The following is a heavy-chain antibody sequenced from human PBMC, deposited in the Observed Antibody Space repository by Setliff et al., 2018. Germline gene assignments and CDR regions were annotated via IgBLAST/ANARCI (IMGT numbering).Heavy chain of an antibody. J-gene: IGHJ5*02. CDR3: ARDRGAARPWVWFDP. CDR2: ISSKNSYI. D-gene: IGHD6-6*01. Sequence: GSLRLSCAASGFTFSSYSMNWVRQAPGKGLEWVSSISSKNSYIYYADSVKGRFTISRDNAKNSLYLQMNSLRAEVTAVYYCARDRGAARPWVWFDPWGQGTLVTVSS. CDR1: GFTFSSYS. V-gene: IGHV3-21*01.